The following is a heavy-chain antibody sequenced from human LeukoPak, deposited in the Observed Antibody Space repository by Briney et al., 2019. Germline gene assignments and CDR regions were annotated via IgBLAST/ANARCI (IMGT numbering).Heavy chain of an antibody. CDR2: ISGSGGST. J-gene: IGHJ4*02. CDR3: ATTQTASAVVRGAISPPDPD. Sequence: GGSLRLSCAASGFTFSSYAMSWVRQAPGKGLEWVSAISGSGGSTYYADSVKGRFTISRDNSKNTLYLQMNSLRAEDTAVYYCATTQTASAVVRGAISPPDPDWGQGTLVTVSS. V-gene: IGHV3-23*01. D-gene: IGHD3-10*01. CDR1: GFTFSSYA.